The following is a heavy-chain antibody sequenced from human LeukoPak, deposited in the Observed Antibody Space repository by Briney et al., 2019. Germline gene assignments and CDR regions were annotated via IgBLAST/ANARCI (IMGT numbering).Heavy chain of an antibody. CDR3: ASEGTYYDVGGYYYYYMDV. CDR2: IYTSGST. CDR1: GGSISSYY. V-gene: IGHV4-4*07. J-gene: IGHJ6*03. Sequence: ASETLSLTCTVSGGSISSYYWSWIRQPAGKGLEWIGRIYTSGSTNYNPSLKGRVTMSVDTSKNQFSLKLSSVTAADTAVYYCASEGTYYDVGGYYYYYMDVWGKGTTVTVSS. D-gene: IGHD3-10*02.